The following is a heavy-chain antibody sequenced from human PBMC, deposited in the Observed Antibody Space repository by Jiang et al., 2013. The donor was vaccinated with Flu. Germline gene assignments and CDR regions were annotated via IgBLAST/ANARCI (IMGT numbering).Heavy chain of an antibody. CDR1: GGSISSGGYY. CDR3: ARSGSGLTSHFDY. D-gene: IGHD3-22*01. J-gene: IGHJ4*02. V-gene: IGHV4-31*01. Sequence: GSGLVKPSQTLSLTCTVSGGSISSGGYYWSWIRQHPGKGLEWIGYIYYSGSTYYNPPLKSLVTISVDTSKNQFSLKLSSVTAADTAVYYCARSGSGLTSHFDYWGQGTLVTVSS. CDR2: IYYSGST.